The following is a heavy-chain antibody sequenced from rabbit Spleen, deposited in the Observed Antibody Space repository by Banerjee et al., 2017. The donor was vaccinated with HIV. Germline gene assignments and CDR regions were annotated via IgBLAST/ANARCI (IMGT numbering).Heavy chain of an antibody. CDR2: IYTGSSGGT. CDR1: GFSFSGSYY. CDR3: TRDAAGREDFNL. J-gene: IGHJ4*01. Sequence: QEQLVESGGGLVQPGGSLKLSCTASGFSFSGSYYMCWVRQAPGKGLEWIACIYTGSSGGTYYASWAKGRFTISKTSSTTVTLRMTSLTAADTATYFCTRDAAGREDFNLWGPGTLVTVS. V-gene: IGHV1S45*01. D-gene: IGHD4-2*01.